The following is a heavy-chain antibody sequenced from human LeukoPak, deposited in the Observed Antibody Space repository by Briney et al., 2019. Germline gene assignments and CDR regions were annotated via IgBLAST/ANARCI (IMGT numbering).Heavy chain of an antibody. Sequence: SQNLSLTCAISGDSVSSNTAAWNWIRQSPSRGLEWLGRTYYRSKWYNDYAVSVKSRITINPDTSKNQFSLQLSSVTPEDTAVYYCARVYCSGGSCVNWFDPWGQGTLVTVSS. J-gene: IGHJ5*02. V-gene: IGHV6-1*01. CDR2: TYYRSKWYN. D-gene: IGHD2-15*01. CDR1: GDSVSSNTAA. CDR3: ARVYCSGGSCVNWFDP.